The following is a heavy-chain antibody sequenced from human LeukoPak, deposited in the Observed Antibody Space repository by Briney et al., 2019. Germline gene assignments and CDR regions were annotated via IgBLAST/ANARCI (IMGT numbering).Heavy chain of an antibody. CDR3: AKGYCSSTSCYFHYYGMDV. CDR2: ISSSSSYI. D-gene: IGHD2-2*01. Sequence: GGSLTLSCAASGFTFSSYSMKWLRQAPGKGLEWVSSISSSSSYIYYADSVKGRFTISRDNAKNTLYVQMNSLRAEDTAVYYCAKGYCSSTSCYFHYYGMDVWGQGTTVTVSS. J-gene: IGHJ6*02. CDR1: GFTFSSYS. V-gene: IGHV3-21*04.